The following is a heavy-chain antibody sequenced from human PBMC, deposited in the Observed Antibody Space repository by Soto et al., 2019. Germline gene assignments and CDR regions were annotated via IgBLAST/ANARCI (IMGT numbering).Heavy chain of an antibody. J-gene: IGHJ6*02. CDR3: ARDLCDFWGGYCYYYYGMDV. CDR1: GFDFSSYS. CDR2: ISSSSSYI. D-gene: IGHD3-3*01. Sequence: PGGSLSLSCAASGFDFSSYSMNWVRQAPGKGLEWVSSISSSSSYIYYAVSVKGRFTLSRDNAKNSLSLQMNSLRAEDTAVYYCARDLCDFWGGYCYYYYGMDVWGQGTTVTVSS. V-gene: IGHV3-21*01.